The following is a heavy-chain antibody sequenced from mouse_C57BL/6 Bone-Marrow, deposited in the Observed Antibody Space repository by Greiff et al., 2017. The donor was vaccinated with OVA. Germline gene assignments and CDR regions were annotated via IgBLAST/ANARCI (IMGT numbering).Heavy chain of an antibody. Sequence: EVMLVESGGGLVQPGGSMKLSCAASGFTFSDAWMDWVRQSPEKGLEWVAEIRNKANNHATYYAESVKGRFTISRDDSKSSVYLQMNSLRAEDTGIYYCTRGYGSEDYAMDYWGQGTSVTVSS. CDR1: GFTFSDAW. J-gene: IGHJ4*01. D-gene: IGHD1-1*01. CDR3: TRGYGSEDYAMDY. CDR2: IRNKANNHAT. V-gene: IGHV6-6*01.